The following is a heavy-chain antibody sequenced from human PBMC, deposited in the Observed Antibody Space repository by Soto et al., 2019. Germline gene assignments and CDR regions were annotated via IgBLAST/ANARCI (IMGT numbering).Heavy chain of an antibody. D-gene: IGHD5-18*01. CDR2: IYPGDSDS. V-gene: IGHV5-51*01. Sequence: PGESLKISCEGSGYSFTSYWIGWVRQMPGKGLELMGIIYPGDSDSRYSPSFQGQVTISVDKSISTAYLQWSSLKASDTAMYYCARHRGYSYVPNDAFDIWGRGTMVTVSS. J-gene: IGHJ3*02. CDR1: GYSFTSYW. CDR3: ARHRGYSYVPNDAFDI.